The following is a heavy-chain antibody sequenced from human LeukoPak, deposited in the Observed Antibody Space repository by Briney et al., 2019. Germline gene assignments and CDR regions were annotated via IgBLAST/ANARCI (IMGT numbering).Heavy chain of an antibody. V-gene: IGHV4-59*01. CDR1: GGSISSYY. CDR3: ARGNYYGSGSYYSFDY. Sequence: SETLSLTCTVSGGSISSYYWSWIRQPPGKGLEWIGYIYYSGSTNYNPSLKSRVTISVDTSKNQFSLKLSSVTAADTVVYYCARGNYYGSGSYYSFDYWGQGTLVTVSS. CDR2: IYYSGST. J-gene: IGHJ4*02. D-gene: IGHD3-10*01.